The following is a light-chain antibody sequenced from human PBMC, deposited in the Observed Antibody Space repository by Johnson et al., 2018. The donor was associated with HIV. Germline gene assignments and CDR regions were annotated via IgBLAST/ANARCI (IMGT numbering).Light chain of an antibody. Sequence: QSVLTQPPSVSAAPGQKVTISCSGSSSNIGNNYVSWYQQIPGTAPKLLIYDNNKRPSGIPDRFSGSKSGTSATLGITGLQTGDEADYYCGTWDSSLSPYFFGTGTRVTVL. V-gene: IGLV1-51*01. CDR3: GTWDSSLSPYF. CDR2: DNN. CDR1: SSNIGNNY. J-gene: IGLJ1*01.